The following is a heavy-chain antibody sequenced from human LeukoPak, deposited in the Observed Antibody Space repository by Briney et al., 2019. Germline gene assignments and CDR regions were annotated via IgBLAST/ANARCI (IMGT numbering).Heavy chain of an antibody. D-gene: IGHD2-2*01. V-gene: IGHV3-23*01. CDR3: AKDRWSSTSMRWFDP. CDR1: GFTFSSYA. Sequence: GGSLRLSCAASGFTFSSYAMSWVRQAPGKGREWVSAISGSGGSTYYADPVKGRFTISRDNSKNTLYLQMNSLRAEDTAVYYCAKDRWSSTSMRWFDPWGQGTLVTVSS. J-gene: IGHJ5*02. CDR2: ISGSGGST.